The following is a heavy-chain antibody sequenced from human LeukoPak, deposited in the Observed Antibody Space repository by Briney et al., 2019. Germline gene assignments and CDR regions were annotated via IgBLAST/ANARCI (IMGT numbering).Heavy chain of an antibody. V-gene: IGHV3-7*01. CDR2: INPDGNRK. Sequence: GGSLRLSCAVSGLTFSSSWMDWVRQAPGKGLEWVASINPDGNRKYSADSVKGRFTISRDNAENSLYLQMNSLRVEDTAFYYCARDLAYSRLDYWGQGTLVTVSS. CDR3: ARDLAYSRLDY. D-gene: IGHD5-18*01. J-gene: IGHJ4*02. CDR1: GLTFSSSW.